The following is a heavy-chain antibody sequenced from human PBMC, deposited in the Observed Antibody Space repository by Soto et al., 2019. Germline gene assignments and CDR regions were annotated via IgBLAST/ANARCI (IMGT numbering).Heavy chain of an antibody. CDR2: IKQDGSEK. Sequence: PGGSLRLSCAASGFIFSGNWMSWVRQAPGKGLEWVANIKQDGSEKRYADSVEGRFTISRDNAKNSLYLQMNSLIVEDTATYYCARYHFGDYAFDSWGQGT. V-gene: IGHV3-7*05. D-gene: IGHD4-17*01. J-gene: IGHJ4*02. CDR3: ARYHFGDYAFDS. CDR1: GFIFSGNW.